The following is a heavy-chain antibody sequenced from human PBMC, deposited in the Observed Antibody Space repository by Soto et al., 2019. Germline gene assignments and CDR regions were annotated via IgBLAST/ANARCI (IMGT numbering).Heavy chain of an antibody. V-gene: IGHV3-21*01. J-gene: IGHJ4*02. D-gene: IGHD6-6*01. Sequence: PGGSLRLSCAASGFTFSSYSMNWVRQAPGKGLEWVSSISNSSSYIYYADSVRGRFTISRDNAKNSLYLQMNSLRAEDTAVYYCARDRIAARYFDYWGQGTLVTVSS. CDR2: ISNSSSYI. CDR3: ARDRIAARYFDY. CDR1: GFTFSSYS.